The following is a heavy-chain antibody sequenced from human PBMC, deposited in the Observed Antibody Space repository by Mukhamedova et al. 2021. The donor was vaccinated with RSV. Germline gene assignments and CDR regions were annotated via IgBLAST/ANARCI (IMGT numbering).Heavy chain of an antibody. D-gene: IGHD1-7*01. J-gene: IGHJ5*02. Sequence: YAFHWVRQAPGKGLGYLAFISYDGINKYYADSVKGRFTISRDESDNTVYLQMNSLRLEDTATYYCARGFNWNYWFDPWGQGT. CDR1: YA. CDR3: ARGFNWNYWFDP. V-gene: IGHV3-30-3*01. CDR2: ISYDGINK.